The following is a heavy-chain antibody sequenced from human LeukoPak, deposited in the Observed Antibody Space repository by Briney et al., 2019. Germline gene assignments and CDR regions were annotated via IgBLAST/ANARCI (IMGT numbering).Heavy chain of an antibody. V-gene: IGHV3-30*04. J-gene: IGHJ4*02. CDR3: AKDYYGSGSSPDY. CDR2: ISYDGSNK. Sequence: GGSLRLSCAASGFTFSSYAMHWVRQAPGKGLEWVAVISYDGSNKYYADSVKGRFTISRDNSKNTLYLQMNSLRAEDTAVYYCAKDYYGSGSSPDYWGQGTLVTVSS. CDR1: GFTFSSYA. D-gene: IGHD3-10*01.